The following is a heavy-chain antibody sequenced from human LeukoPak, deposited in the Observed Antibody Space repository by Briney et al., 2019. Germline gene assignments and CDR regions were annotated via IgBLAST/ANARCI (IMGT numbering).Heavy chain of an antibody. CDR2: ITTSVSTSGGGT. J-gene: IGHJ2*01. D-gene: IGHD3-16*01. Sequence: GGSLRLSCAASGFTFSSYAMSWVRQAPGKGLEWVSNITTSVSTSGGGTYYEDSVKGRFTISRDNSKDTLYLQTNSLRAEDTAVYYCAKDRPYGYFDLWGRGTRVSVS. CDR3: AKDRPYGYFDL. CDR1: GFTFSSYA. V-gene: IGHV3-23*01.